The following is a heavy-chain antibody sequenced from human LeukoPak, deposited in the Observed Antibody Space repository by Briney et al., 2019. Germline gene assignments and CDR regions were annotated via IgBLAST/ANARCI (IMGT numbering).Heavy chain of an antibody. Sequence: PLETLSLTCTVSGGSISSGDYYWSWIRQPPGKGLEWIGCIYYSGSTYYNPSLKSRVTISVDTSKNQFSLRLSSVTAADTAVYYCARYCSSTSCSPGIYYFDYWGQGTLVTVSS. V-gene: IGHV4-30-4*01. J-gene: IGHJ4*02. CDR3: ARYCSSTSCSPGIYYFDY. CDR2: IYYSGST. CDR1: GGSISSGDYY. D-gene: IGHD2-2*01.